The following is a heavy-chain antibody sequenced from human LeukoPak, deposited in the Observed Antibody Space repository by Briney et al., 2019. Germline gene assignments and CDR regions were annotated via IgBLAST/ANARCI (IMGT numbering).Heavy chain of an antibody. D-gene: IGHD3-22*01. CDR2: INHSGST. J-gene: IGHJ4*02. V-gene: IGHV4-34*01. CDR3: ARGETYYYDSSGYRPVPFDY. CDR1: GCSLRSYL. Sequence: EALFLHWHVPGCSLRSYLWSWIRQPPGKGLEWIGGINHSGSTNYNPSLKSRVTISVDTSKNQFSLKLSSVTAADTAVYYCARGETYYYDSSGYRPVPFDYWGQGTLVTVSS.